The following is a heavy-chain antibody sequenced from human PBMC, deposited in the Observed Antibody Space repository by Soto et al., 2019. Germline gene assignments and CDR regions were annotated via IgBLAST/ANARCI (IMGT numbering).Heavy chain of an antibody. CDR3: ASAYCSGGSCPHPLDY. CDR1: GGSISSGDYY. D-gene: IGHD2-15*01. Sequence: KTSETLSLTCTVSGGSISSGDYYWSWIRQPPGKGLEWIGYIYYSGSTYYNPSLKSRVTISVDTSKNQFSLKLSSVTAADTAVYYCASAYCSGGSCPHPLDYWGHGTLATVSS. CDR2: IYYSGST. V-gene: IGHV4-30-4*01. J-gene: IGHJ4*01.